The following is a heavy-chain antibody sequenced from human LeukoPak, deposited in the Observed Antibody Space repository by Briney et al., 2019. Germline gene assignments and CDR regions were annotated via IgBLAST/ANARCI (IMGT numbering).Heavy chain of an antibody. CDR3: ARDDTYFFDY. D-gene: IGHD3-16*01. Sequence: SQTLSLTCTVSGGSISSGGYYWSWIRQHPGKGLEWIGYIFYSGSTFYNPSLESRVTISVDTSENHFSLKLSSVTAADTAVYYCARDDTYFFDYWDQGILVTVSS. CDR2: IFYSGST. J-gene: IGHJ4*02. V-gene: IGHV4-31*03. CDR1: GGSISSGGYY.